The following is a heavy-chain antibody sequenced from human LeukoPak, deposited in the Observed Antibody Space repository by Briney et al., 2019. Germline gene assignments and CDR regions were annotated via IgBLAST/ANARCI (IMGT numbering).Heavy chain of an antibody. D-gene: IGHD6-19*01. CDR3: ARLRQGSTGWYSWFDP. J-gene: IGHJ5*02. Sequence: GESLKISCKGSGYSFTTYWIGWVRQMPGKGLEWMGIIYPGDSDTRYSPSFQGQVTISADKSISTAYLQWSSLKASDTAMYYCARLRQGSTGWYSWFDPWGQGTLVTVSS. CDR1: GYSFTTYW. V-gene: IGHV5-51*01. CDR2: IYPGDSDT.